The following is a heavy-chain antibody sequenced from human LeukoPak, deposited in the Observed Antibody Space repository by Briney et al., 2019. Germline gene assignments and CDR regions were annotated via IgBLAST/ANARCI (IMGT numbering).Heavy chain of an antibody. J-gene: IGHJ4*02. D-gene: IGHD3-3*01. CDR2: INSDGSTI. CDR1: GFTFSSYW. Sequence: GGSLRLSCVASGFTFSSYWMHWVRQAPGKGLVWVSRINSDGSTIIYADSVKGRFTMSRDNAKNTLYLQMNSLRAEDMAVYYCVRDIYIRRDSWYDVRSFDTWGQGTLVTVSS. V-gene: IGHV3-74*01. CDR3: VRDIYIRRDSWYDVRSFDT.